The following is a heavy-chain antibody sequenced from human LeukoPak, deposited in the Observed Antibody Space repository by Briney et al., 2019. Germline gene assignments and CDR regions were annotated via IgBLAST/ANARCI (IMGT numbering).Heavy chain of an antibody. D-gene: IGHD3-22*01. CDR1: GSMVTELS. Sequence: ASVKVSCKVSGSMVTELSMHWVRQAPGNGLGWRGGFDTEVDEKMYAQKFQGRVTMTEDTSTDTAYMELSSLRSEDTAVYYCAAELSSGYFDYWGQGTLVTVSS. V-gene: IGHV1-24*01. CDR3: AAELSSGYFDY. CDR2: FDTEVDEK. J-gene: IGHJ4*02.